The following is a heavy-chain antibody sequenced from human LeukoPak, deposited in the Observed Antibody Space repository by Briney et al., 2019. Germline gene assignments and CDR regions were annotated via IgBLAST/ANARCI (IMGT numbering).Heavy chain of an antibody. D-gene: IGHD3-22*01. Sequence: SGGSLRLSCAASGFTFSSYGMHWVRQAPGKGLEWVAVISYDGSNKYYADSVKGRFTISRDNSKNTLYLQMSSLRAEDTAVYHCAREVVKDDSSDYYLNVFDYWGQGTLVTVSS. CDR1: GFTFSSYG. V-gene: IGHV3-30*03. CDR3: AREVVKDDSSDYYLNVFDY. CDR2: ISYDGSNK. J-gene: IGHJ4*02.